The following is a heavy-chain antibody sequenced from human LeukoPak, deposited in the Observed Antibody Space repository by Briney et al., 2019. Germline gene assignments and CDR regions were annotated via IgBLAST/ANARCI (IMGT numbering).Heavy chain of an antibody. V-gene: IGHV1-2*02. J-gene: IGHJ5*02. CDR3: AIKYDILTGQSNWFDP. Sequence: GASVKVSCKASGYTFTGYYLHWVRQAPGQGLEWMGWVNPNSGGTKYQQKFQGRVTMTRDTSISTAYLEVSRLRSDDTAVYYCAIKYDILTGQSNWFDPWGQGTLVTVSS. CDR1: GYTFTGYY. D-gene: IGHD3-9*01. CDR2: VNPNSGGT.